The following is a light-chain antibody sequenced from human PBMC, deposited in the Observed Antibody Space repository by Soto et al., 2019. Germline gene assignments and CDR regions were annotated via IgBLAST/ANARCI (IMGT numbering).Light chain of an antibody. J-gene: IGKJ3*01. CDR2: KAS. CDR1: QSISSW. V-gene: IGKV1-5*03. CDR3: QQSYSTPFT. Sequence: DIPMTQSPSTLSASVGDRVTITCRASQSISSWLAWYQQKPGKAPKLLIYKASSLESGVPSRFSGSGSGTEFTLTISSLQPDDFATYYCQQSYSTPFTFGPGTKVDIK.